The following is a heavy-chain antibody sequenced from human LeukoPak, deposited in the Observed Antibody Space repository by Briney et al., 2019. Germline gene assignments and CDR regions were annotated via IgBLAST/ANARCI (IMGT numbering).Heavy chain of an antibody. CDR3: ARELLWFGELSYDAFDI. CDR1: GFTFSSYS. CDR2: ISSSSSTI. D-gene: IGHD3-10*01. Sequence: PGGSLRLSCAASGFTFSSYSMNWVRQAPGKGLEWVPYISSSSSTIYYADFVKGRFTISRDNAKNSLYLQMNSLRAEDTAVYYCARELLWFGELSYDAFDIWGQGTMVTVSS. V-gene: IGHV3-48*01. J-gene: IGHJ3*02.